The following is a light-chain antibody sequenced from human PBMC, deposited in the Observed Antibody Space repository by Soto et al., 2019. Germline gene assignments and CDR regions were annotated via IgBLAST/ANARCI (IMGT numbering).Light chain of an antibody. CDR3: QQYKNWPPVT. CDR1: QSVSSN. V-gene: IGKV3-15*01. J-gene: IGKJ5*01. CDR2: GAS. Sequence: EIVMTQSPATLSVSPGERVTLSCRASQSVSSNLAWYQQKSGQAPRLLIYGASTRVTGIPARFSGSGSGKEFTLTISSLQYEDFAIYYCQQYKNWPPVTFGQGSRLEIK.